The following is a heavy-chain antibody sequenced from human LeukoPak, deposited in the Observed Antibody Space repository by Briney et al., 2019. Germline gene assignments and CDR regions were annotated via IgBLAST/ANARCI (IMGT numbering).Heavy chain of an antibody. J-gene: IGHJ6*03. CDR2: IRYDGSNE. Sequence: GGSLRLSCAASGFTFSSYGIHWVRQAPGKGLEWVAFIRYDGSNEYYADSVKGRFTISRDNSKNTLYLQMNSLGSEDTAIYYCAKGRGRLNVNRGVYNYHYYMEVWGTGTTVIVS. CDR3: AKGRGRLNVNRGVYNYHYYMEV. CDR1: GFTFSSYG. D-gene: IGHD3-10*01. V-gene: IGHV3-30*02.